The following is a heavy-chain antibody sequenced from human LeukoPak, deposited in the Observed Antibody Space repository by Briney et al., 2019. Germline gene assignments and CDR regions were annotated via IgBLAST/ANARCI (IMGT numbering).Heavy chain of an antibody. V-gene: IGHV3-7*01. CDR2: IKEDGSEK. CDR3: ARDSSGYQ. J-gene: IGHJ4*02. CDR1: GFPFRTYW. D-gene: IGHD3-22*01. Sequence: GSLGLSCAASGFPFRTYWMSWVRQAPGKGLEWVDNIKEDGSEKYYGDSVKGRFTISRDNAKNSLSLEMNSLRVEDTAVYYCARDSSGYQWGQGTLVTVSS.